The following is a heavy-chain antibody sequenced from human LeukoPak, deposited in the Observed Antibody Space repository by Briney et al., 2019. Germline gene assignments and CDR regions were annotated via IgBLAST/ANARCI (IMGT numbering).Heavy chain of an antibody. D-gene: IGHD5-12*01. CDR3: ARIGYSGYEAIDY. CDR2: IYYSEST. V-gene: IGHV4-59*01. Sequence: PSETLSLTCTVSGGSISSYYGSWIREPPGKARECIGYIYYSESTNHNPSLKSRVTISVDTSKTQLSLKLSSVIAADTAVYYCARIGYSGYEAIDYWGQGTLVTVSS. CDR1: GGSISSYY. J-gene: IGHJ4*02.